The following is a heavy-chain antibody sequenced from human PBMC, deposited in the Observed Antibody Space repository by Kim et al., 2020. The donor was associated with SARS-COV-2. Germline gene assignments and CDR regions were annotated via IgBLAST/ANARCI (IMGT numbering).Heavy chain of an antibody. CDR3: TTEVGVSGWYGIDYYYGMDV. CDR1: GFTFSNAW. D-gene: IGHD6-19*01. Sequence: GGSLRLSCAASGFTFSNAWMSWVRQAPGKGLEWVGRIKSKTDGGTTDYAAPVKGRFTISRDDSKNTLYLQMNSLKTEDTAVYYCTTEVGVSGWYGIDYYYGMDVWGQGTTVTVSS. CDR2: IKSKTDGGTT. V-gene: IGHV3-15*01. J-gene: IGHJ6*02.